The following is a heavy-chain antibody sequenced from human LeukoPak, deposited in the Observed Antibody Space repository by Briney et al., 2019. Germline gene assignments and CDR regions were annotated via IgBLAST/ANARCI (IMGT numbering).Heavy chain of an antibody. CDR1: GFTFSSYG. Sequence: GGSLRLSCAASGFTFSSYGMHWVRQAPGKGLEWVAVISYDGSNKYYADSVKGRFTISRDNSKNTLYLQMNSLRAEDTAVYYCAKDVWRVITPDYWGQGTLVTVYS. D-gene: IGHD3-22*01. CDR2: ISYDGSNK. J-gene: IGHJ4*02. CDR3: AKDVWRVITPDY. V-gene: IGHV3-30*18.